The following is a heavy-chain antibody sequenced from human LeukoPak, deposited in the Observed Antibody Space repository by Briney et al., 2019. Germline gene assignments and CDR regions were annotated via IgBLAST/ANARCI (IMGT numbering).Heavy chain of an antibody. D-gene: IGHD6-13*01. J-gene: IGHJ4*02. V-gene: IGHV3-21*01. Sequence: GGSLRLSCAASVFTFSSYSINWVRQSPGKGLDWGSSISSSSSYIYYADSVKGRFTISRDNAKNSLYLQMNSLRAEDTAVYYCARFSGQQLDGIFDYWGQGTLVTVSS. CDR3: ARFSGQQLDGIFDY. CDR1: VFTFSSYS. CDR2: ISSSSSYI.